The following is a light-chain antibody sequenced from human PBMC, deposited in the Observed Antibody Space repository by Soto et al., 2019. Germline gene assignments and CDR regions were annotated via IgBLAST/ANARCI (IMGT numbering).Light chain of an antibody. CDR1: QYVSNN. V-gene: IGKV3-15*01. Sequence: EVVMTQSPATLSVSPGERATLSCRASQYVSNNLAWYQQKPGQAPRLLISGASTRATGVPARFSGSGSGTEFTLTISSLQSDDFAVYHCQQYNNWPPTFGQGTKVEVK. J-gene: IGKJ1*01. CDR2: GAS. CDR3: QQYNNWPPT.